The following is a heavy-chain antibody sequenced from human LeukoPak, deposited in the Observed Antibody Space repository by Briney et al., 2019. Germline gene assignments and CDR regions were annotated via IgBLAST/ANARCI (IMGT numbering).Heavy chain of an antibody. V-gene: IGHV3-53*01. CDR2: IYSGGST. CDR3: ARERSYYYGMDV. J-gene: IGHJ6*02. D-gene: IGHD4-17*01. CDR1: GFTVSSNY. Sequence: GGSLRLSCAASGFTVSSNYMSWVRQAPGKGLEWVSVIYSGGSTYYADSVKGRFTISRDNSKNTLYLQMNSLRAEDTAVHYCARERSYYYGMDVWGQGTTVTVSS.